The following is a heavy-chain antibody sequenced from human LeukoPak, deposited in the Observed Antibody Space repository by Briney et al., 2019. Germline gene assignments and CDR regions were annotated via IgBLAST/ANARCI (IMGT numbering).Heavy chain of an antibody. J-gene: IGHJ4*02. V-gene: IGHV3-66*01. CDR1: GFTVSSNY. Sequence: GGSLRLSCAASGFTVSSNYMSWVRQAPWKGLEWVSVIYSGGSTYYADSVKGRFTISRDNSKNTLYLQMNSLRAEDTAVYYCARVLTSTRDYWGQGTLVTVSS. CDR3: ARVLTSTRDY. D-gene: IGHD2-2*01. CDR2: IYSGGST.